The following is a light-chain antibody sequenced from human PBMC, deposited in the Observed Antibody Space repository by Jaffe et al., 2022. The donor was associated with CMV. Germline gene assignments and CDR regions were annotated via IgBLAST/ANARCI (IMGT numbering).Light chain of an antibody. CDR2: DAS. J-gene: IGKJ3*01. CDR1: QGITNF. CDR3: QKYNMAPFT. Sequence: DIQMTQSPSFLSASVGDRVTITCRASQGITNFLAWYQQKPGKVPELLIYDASTLQSGVPSRFSGSGYGTVFSLTISSLQPEDFATYYCQKYNMAPFTFGPGTKVDFK. V-gene: IGKV1-27*01.